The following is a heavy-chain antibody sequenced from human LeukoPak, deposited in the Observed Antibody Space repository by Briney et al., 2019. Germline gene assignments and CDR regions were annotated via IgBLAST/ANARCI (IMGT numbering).Heavy chain of an antibody. D-gene: IGHD3-10*01. J-gene: IGHJ4*02. Sequence: SETLSLTCAVYGVSFSGYYWSWIRQPPGKGLEWIGEINHSGSTNSNPSLKSRVTISVDTSKSQFSLKLSSVTAADTAVYYCARTMVRGVIIVRLFDYWGQGTLVTVSS. V-gene: IGHV4-34*01. CDR2: INHSGST. CDR1: GVSFSGYY. CDR3: ARTMVRGVIIVRLFDY.